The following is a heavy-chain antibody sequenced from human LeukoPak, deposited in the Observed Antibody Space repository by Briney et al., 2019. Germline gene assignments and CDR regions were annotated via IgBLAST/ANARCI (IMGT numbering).Heavy chain of an antibody. CDR1: GGSISSYY. CDR3: ARDRVGWSDLRTVGLLTFDI. CDR2: IYYSGST. J-gene: IGHJ3*02. D-gene: IGHD4-23*01. Sequence: SETLSLTCTVSGGSISSYYWSWIRQPPGKGLEWIGYIYYSGSTNYNPSLKSRVTISVDTSKNQFSLKLSSVTAADTAVYYCARDRVGWSDLRTVGLLTFDIWGQGTMVTVSS. V-gene: IGHV4-59*01.